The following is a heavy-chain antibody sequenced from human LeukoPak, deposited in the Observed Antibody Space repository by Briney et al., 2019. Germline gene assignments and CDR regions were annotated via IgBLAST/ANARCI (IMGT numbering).Heavy chain of an antibody. D-gene: IGHD2/OR15-2a*01. V-gene: IGHV1-69*06. J-gene: IGHJ6*03. Sequence: SVKVSCKASGGTFSNYAINWVRQAPGQGLEWMGGIIPIFGTANHAQKFQGRVRITADKSTSTAYMELSSLRSEDTAVYYCARPRFPYYRLSGADYLYMDVWGKGTTVTISS. CDR2: IIPIFGTA. CDR1: GGTFSNYA. CDR3: ARPRFPYYRLSGADYLYMDV.